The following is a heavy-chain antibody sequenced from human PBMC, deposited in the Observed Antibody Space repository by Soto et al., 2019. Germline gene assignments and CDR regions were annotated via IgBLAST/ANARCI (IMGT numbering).Heavy chain of an antibody. CDR2: ISYGGSNK. V-gene: IGHV3-30-3*01. CDR1: GFTFSSYA. J-gene: IGHJ5*02. CDR3: TSDYDYTSS. D-gene: IGHD3-16*01. Sequence: PVGSLRLSCAASGFTFSSYAMHWVRQAPGQGLEWVAVISYGGSNKYYADFVKGRFTISRDNSKNMLYLQMNSLRPEDTAVYYCTSDYDYTSSWGQGTLVTVSS.